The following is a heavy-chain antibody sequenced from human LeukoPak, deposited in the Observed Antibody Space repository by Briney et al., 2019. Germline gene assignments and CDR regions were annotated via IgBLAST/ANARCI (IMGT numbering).Heavy chain of an antibody. D-gene: IGHD5-24*01. CDR1: GFTFDDYA. CDR3: AKGRNGYNFYAFDY. J-gene: IGHJ4*02. Sequence: GRSLRLSCAASGFTFDDYAIHWVRQAPGKGLEWVSGISWNSGSIGYADSVKGRFTISRDNAKNSLYLQMNSLRAEDMALYYCAKGRNGYNFYAFDYWGQGTLVTVSS. CDR2: ISWNSGSI. V-gene: IGHV3-9*03.